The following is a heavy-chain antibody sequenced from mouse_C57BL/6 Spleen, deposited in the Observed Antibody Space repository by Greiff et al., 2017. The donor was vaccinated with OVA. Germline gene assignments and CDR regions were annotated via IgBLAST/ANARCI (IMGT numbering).Heavy chain of an antibody. CDR2: IDPSDSET. V-gene: IGHV1-52*01. J-gene: IGHJ3*01. D-gene: IGHD2-4*01. Sequence: QVQLKQPGAELVRPGSSVKLSCKASGYTFTSYWMHWVKQRPIQGLEWIGNIDPSDSETHYNQKFKDKATLTVDKSSSTAYMQLSSLTSEDSAVYYCARGHDYDGAWFAYWGQGTLVTVSA. CDR3: ARGHDYDGAWFAY. CDR1: GYTFTSYW.